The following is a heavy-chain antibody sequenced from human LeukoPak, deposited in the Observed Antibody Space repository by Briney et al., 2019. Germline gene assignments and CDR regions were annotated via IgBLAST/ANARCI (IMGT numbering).Heavy chain of an antibody. D-gene: IGHD2-2*01. CDR2: IIPIFGTA. CDR3: ARDPGYCSSTSCSRGLDY. CDR1: GGTFSSYA. V-gene: IGHV1-69*13. J-gene: IGHJ4*02. Sequence: SVKVSCKASGGTFSSYAISWVRQAPGQGLEWMGGIIPIFGTANYAQKFQGRVTITADESTSTAYMELSSLRSEDTAVYYCARDPGYCSSTSCSRGLDYWGQGTLVTVSS.